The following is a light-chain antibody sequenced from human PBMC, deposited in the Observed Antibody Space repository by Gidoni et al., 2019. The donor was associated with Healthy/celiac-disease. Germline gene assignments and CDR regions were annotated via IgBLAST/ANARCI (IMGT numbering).Light chain of an antibody. CDR2: AAS. Sequence: EIVFTQSPATLSFPPGERATLSCRASQSVSSYLAWSQQKPGQAPRLLLYAASNRATGIPGRSSGSGCGTDVTLTTSSIGPEDLAVYAVQQRRNRRHRTFGQGTRLEIK. CDR1: QSVSSY. V-gene: IGKV3-11*01. J-gene: IGKJ5*01. CDR3: QQRRNRRHRT.